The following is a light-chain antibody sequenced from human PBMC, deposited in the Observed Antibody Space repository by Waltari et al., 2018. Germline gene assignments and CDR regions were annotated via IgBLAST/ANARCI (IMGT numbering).Light chain of an antibody. J-gene: IGKJ2*01. CDR2: WAS. V-gene: IGKV4-1*01. CDR1: QSVLYSPSNKNY. Sequence: DIVMTQSPDSLAVSLGERATINCKSSQSVLYSPSNKNYLTWYQQKPGQPPKLLIYWASTRESGVPDRFSGSGSGTDFTLTISSLQAEDVAVYYCHQYYSSPPTFGQGTRLEIK. CDR3: HQYYSSPPT.